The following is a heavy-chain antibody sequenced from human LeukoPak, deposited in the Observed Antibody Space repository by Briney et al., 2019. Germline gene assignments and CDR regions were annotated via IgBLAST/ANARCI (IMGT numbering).Heavy chain of an antibody. CDR1: GGSISGVY. J-gene: IGHJ6*01. CDR3: ASDEAGSAQYGMDV. CDR2: IYYSGRT. Sequence: PSETLSLTCAVSGGSISGVYWSWIGESPGNGLEWIAGYIYYSGRTNYNPSLKSRVTISLDSSKNQFSLKLSSVIGADTAVYYFASDEAGSAQYGMDVWGQGTTVTVSS. V-gene: IGHV4-59*01. D-gene: IGHD6-19*01.